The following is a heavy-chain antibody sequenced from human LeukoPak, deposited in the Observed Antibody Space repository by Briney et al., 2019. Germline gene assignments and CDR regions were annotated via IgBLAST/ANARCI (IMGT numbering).Heavy chain of an antibody. CDR1: GFTFSNAW. Sequence: GGSLRLSCAASGFTFSNAWMNWVRQAPGKGLEWAGRIKSKTDGGTTDYAAPVKGRFTISRDDSKNTLYLQMNSLKTEDTAVYYCTTTAGSGVEVYYYYGMDVWGQGTTVTVSS. J-gene: IGHJ6*02. CDR2: IKSKTDGGTT. D-gene: IGHD6-25*01. CDR3: TTTAGSGVEVYYYYGMDV. V-gene: IGHV3-15*07.